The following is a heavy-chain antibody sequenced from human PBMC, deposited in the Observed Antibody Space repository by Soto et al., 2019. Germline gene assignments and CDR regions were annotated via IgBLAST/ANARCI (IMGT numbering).Heavy chain of an antibody. V-gene: IGHV3-33*01. Sequence: QVQLVESGGGVVQPGRSLRLSCAASGFTLSNYSMHWVRQAPGKGLEWVAVIWYDGSYKYYADSVKGRFTISRDSSKNTLYLQVNSLRADDPAMYYCARKGSGWTFDYWGQGTLVTVSS. J-gene: IGHJ4*02. D-gene: IGHD6-19*01. CDR3: ARKGSGWTFDY. CDR2: IWYDGSYK. CDR1: GFTLSNYS.